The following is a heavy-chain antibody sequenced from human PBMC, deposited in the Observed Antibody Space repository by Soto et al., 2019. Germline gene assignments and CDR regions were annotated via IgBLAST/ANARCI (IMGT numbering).Heavy chain of an antibody. CDR2: IYYSGST. J-gene: IGHJ4*02. D-gene: IGHD1-26*01. CDR1: GGSISSGGYY. V-gene: IGHV4-31*03. Sequence: QVQLQESGPGLVKPSQTLSLTCTVSGGSISSGGYYWSWIRQHPGKGLEWIGYIYYSGSTYYNPSLKSRVTRSVDTSKNQFSLKLSSVTAADTAVYYCARGRKWELREAVFDYWGQGTLVTVSS. CDR3: ARGRKWELREAVFDY.